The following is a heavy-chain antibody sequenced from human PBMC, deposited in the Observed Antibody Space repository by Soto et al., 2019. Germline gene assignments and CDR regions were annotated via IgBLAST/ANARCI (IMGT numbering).Heavy chain of an antibody. D-gene: IGHD1-26*01. CDR1: GGSIGGNTYY. J-gene: IGHJ4*02. V-gene: IGHV4-39*01. CDR3: ARHSAVGATTFDY. Sequence: PSETLSLTCTVSGGSIGGNTYYWAWIRQTPGKGLEWLGSVYYSGTIYHNPSLKSRVSIFVDTSKNQFSLNLNSVIASDSAVYFCARHSAVGATTFDYWGQGTLVTVSS. CDR2: VYYSGTI.